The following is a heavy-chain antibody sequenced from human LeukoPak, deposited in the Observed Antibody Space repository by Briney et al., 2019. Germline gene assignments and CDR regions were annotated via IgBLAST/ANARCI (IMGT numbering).Heavy chain of an antibody. CDR1: GFTFSIYW. J-gene: IGHJ4*02. D-gene: IGHD7-27*01. CDR3: ARSAGDSEYTKMDY. CDR2: MKQDGSEK. V-gene: IGHV3-7*02. Sequence: PGGSLRLSCAASGFTFSIYWMTWVRHAPGKGLEWVANMKQDGSEKNYVASVKGRFTISRDHDKNSLHLQMNSLRAEDTAVYYCARSAGDSEYTKMDYWGQGTLGTGSS.